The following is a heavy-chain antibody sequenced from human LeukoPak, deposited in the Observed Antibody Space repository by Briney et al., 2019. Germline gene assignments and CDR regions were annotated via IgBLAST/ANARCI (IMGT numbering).Heavy chain of an antibody. CDR1: GFIFSHYS. D-gene: IGHD7-27*01. Sequence: GGSLRLSCAASGFIFSHYSMNWVRQAPGKGLEWVSGITSRSTTYYADSVKGRFTISRDNSKNMVCLQINSPTAEDTNTYYCAKDGNWARFEDWGQGTLVTVSS. J-gene: IGHJ4*02. CDR3: AKDGNWARFED. V-gene: IGHV3-23*01. CDR2: ITSRSTT.